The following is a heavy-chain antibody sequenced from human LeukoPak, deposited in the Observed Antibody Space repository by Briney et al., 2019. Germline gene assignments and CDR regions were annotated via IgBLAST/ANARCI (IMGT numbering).Heavy chain of an antibody. CDR1: GYTFTSYY. Sequence: ASVKVSCKASGYTFTSYYMHWVRQAPGQGLEWMGWINPNSGGTNYAQKFQGRVTMTRDTSISTAFMELSRLRSDDTALYYCARDTVTPTSGGWFFDLWGRGTLVTVSS. J-gene: IGHJ2*01. CDR3: ARDTVTPTSGGWFFDL. V-gene: IGHV1-2*02. D-gene: IGHD4-11*01. CDR2: INPNSGGT.